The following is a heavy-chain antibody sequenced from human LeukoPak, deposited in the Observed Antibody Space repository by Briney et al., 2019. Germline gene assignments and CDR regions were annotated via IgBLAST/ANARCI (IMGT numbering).Heavy chain of an antibody. J-gene: IGHJ4*02. D-gene: IGHD4-17*01. CDR1: GFTFSSSA. Sequence: GGSLRLSCAVSGFTFSSSAMSWVRQAPGKGLEWLSTVSGSGYSTYYADSVKGRFTISRDNSKNTVFLQMNSLRGEDTAVYYCAKDRSGNGDPFDYWGQGTLVTVSS. CDR2: VSGSGYST. V-gene: IGHV3-23*01. CDR3: AKDRSGNGDPFDY.